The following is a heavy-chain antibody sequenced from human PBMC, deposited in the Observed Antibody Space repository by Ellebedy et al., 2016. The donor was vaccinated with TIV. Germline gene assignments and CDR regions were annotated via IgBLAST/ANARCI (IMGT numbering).Heavy chain of an antibody. Sequence: GESLKISCAASGFTFSSYVMHWVRQAPGKGLEWVSSISYDGSNKYYADAVKGRFAISRDNSENTLYLQVNSLTTEDTAVNYCARDRPGKVVAGALEYWGQGTLVTVSS. D-gene: IGHD2-15*01. CDR3: ARDRPGKVVAGALEY. CDR2: ISYDGSNK. J-gene: IGHJ4*02. V-gene: IGHV3-30*09. CDR1: GFTFSSYV.